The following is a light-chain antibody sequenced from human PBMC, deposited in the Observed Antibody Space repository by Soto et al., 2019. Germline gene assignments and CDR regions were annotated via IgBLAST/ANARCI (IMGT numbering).Light chain of an antibody. J-gene: IGLJ2*01. Sequence: QAVVTQPPSVSGAPGQRVTISCTGSSSNIGAGYAVHWYQQRPGTAPKLLISDSDNRPSGVPDRFSGSKSGTSASLAITGLKAEDEADYSCQSYDNSHDWDVIFGGGTKLTVL. V-gene: IGLV1-40*01. CDR3: QSYDNSHDWDVI. CDR1: SSNIGAGYA. CDR2: DSD.